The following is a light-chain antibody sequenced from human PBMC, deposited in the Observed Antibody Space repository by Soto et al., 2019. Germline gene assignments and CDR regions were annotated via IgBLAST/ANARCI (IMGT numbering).Light chain of an antibody. CDR2: SSN. CDR3: AVSDDRLSGHV. V-gene: IGLV1-44*01. Sequence: QSVLTQPPSASGTPGQRVTISCSGSTSNIGRNAVHWFQVLPGAAPKPLIYSSNHRPSGVPDRFSGSKSGTSASLAISGLKPDDDGDYYCAVSDDRLSGHVFVPGTKLTVL. J-gene: IGLJ1*01. CDR1: TSNIGRNA.